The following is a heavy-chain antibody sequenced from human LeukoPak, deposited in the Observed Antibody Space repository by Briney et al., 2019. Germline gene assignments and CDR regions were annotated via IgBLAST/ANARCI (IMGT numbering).Heavy chain of an antibody. J-gene: IGHJ5*02. CDR2: ISSSGSTL. Sequence: GGSLRPSCAASGFTFGSYEMNWVRQAPGKGLEWVSYISSSGSTLYYADDVKGRFIFTSDKAKKQLYLQMNSMGAEATAVYYCARGRGDGYKWGYWFDPWGQGTLVTVSS. D-gene: IGHD5-24*01. CDR3: ARGRGDGYKWGYWFDP. V-gene: IGHV3-48*03. CDR1: GFTFGSYE.